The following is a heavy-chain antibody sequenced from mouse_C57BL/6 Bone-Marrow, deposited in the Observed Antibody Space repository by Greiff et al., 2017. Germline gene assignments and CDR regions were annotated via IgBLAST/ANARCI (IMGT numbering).Heavy chain of an antibody. J-gene: IGHJ1*03. D-gene: IGHD1-1*01. Sequence: VQLQQSGPELVKPGASVKISCKASGYSFTGYYMNWVKQSPEKSLEWIGEINPSTGGTTYNQKFKAKATLTVDKSSSTAYMQLKSLTSEDSAFYYCARVGVSSHWYFAVWGTGTTVTVSS. CDR3: ARVGVSSHWYFAV. V-gene: IGHV1-42*01. CDR1: GYSFTGYY. CDR2: INPSTGGT.